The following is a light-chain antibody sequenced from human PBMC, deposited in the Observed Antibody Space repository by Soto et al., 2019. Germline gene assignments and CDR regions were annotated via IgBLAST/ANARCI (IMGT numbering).Light chain of an antibody. CDR3: ATWDGSLTAEV. CDR1: SSNIGNNY. CDR2: DNN. Sequence: QSVLTQPPSVSAAPGQKVTISCSGSSSNIGNNYVSWYQQLPGTAPNLLIYDNNKRPSGIPDRFSGSKSGTSGTLDITGLQTGDEADYYCATWDGSLTAEVFGGGTKLTVL. V-gene: IGLV1-51*01. J-gene: IGLJ2*01.